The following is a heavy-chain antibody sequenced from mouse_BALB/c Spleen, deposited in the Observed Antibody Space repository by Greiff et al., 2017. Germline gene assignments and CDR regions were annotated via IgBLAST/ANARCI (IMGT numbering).Heavy chain of an antibody. D-gene: IGHD1-1*01. CDR1: GYNFTSYW. Sequence: QVQLQQPGAELVKPGTSVKLSCKASGYNFTSYWINWVKLRPGQGLEWIGDIYPGSGSTNYNEKFKSKATLTVDTSSSTAYMQLSSLASEDSALYYCARGNYYDYWGQGTTLTVSS. CDR3: ARGNYYDY. J-gene: IGHJ2*01. CDR2: IYPGSGST. V-gene: IGHV1-55*01.